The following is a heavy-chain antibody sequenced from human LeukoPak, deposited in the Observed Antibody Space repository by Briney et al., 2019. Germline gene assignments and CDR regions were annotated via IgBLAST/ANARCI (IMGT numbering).Heavy chain of an antibody. CDR3: ARHAGGVGLPNWFDP. J-gene: IGHJ5*02. CDR2: IYYSGST. V-gene: IGHV4-39*01. Sequence: SETLSLTCTVSGGSISSSSYYWGWIRQPPGKGLEWIGSIYYSGSTYYNSSLKSRVTISVDTSRNQFSLKLSSVTAADTAVYYCARHAGGVGLPNWFDPWGQGTLVTVSS. D-gene: IGHD5-18*01. CDR1: GGSISSSSYY.